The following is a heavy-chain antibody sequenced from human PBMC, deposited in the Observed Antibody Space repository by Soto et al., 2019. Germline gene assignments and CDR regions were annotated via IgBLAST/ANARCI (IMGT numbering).Heavy chain of an antibody. CDR3: ARDRVAARYYYYYYGMDV. J-gene: IGHJ6*02. V-gene: IGHV1-18*01. Sequence: ASVKVSCKASGYTFTSYAMHWVRQAPGQRLEWMGWIDAYNGNTNYAQKLQGRVTMTTDTSTSTAYMELRSLRSDDTAVYYCARDRVAARYYYYYYGMDVLGQGTTVTVSS. CDR1: GYTFTSYA. D-gene: IGHD6-19*01. CDR2: IDAYNGNT.